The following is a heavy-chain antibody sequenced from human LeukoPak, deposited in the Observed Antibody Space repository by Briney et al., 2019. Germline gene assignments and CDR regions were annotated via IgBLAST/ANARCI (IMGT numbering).Heavy chain of an antibody. CDR2: IWYDGSNK. CDR1: GFSFSSYG. V-gene: IGHV3-33*01. Sequence: GGSLRLSCAASGFSFSSYGMLWVRQAPGKGLEWVAVIWYDGSNKYYADSVKGRFTISRDNSNNTLYLQMNSLRVEDTAVYYCARGGPEWLLDYWGQGTLVTVSS. J-gene: IGHJ4*02. D-gene: IGHD6-19*01. CDR3: ARGGPEWLLDY.